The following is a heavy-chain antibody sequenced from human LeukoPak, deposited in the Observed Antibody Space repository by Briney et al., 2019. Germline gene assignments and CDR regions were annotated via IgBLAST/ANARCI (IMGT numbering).Heavy chain of an antibody. J-gene: IGHJ3*02. CDR1: GGSFSGYY. V-gene: IGHV4-34*01. Sequence: KPSETLSLTCAVYGGSFSGYYWSWIRQPPGKGLEWIGEINHSGSTNYNPSLKSRVTISVDTSKNQFSLKLSSVTAADTAVYYCARANGDDAFDIWGQGTMVTVSS. CDR3: ARANGDDAFDI. CDR2: INHSGST. D-gene: IGHD4/OR15-4a*01.